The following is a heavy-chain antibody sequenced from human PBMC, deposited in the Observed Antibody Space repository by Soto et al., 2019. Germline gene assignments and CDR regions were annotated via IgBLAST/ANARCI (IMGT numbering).Heavy chain of an antibody. CDR2: INPNNGET. J-gene: IGHJ6*03. CDR1: GYTFTGYY. V-gene: IGHV1-2*04. Sequence: QVQLVQSGAEVKKTGASVKVYCKASGYTFTGYYMHWMRQAPGQGLAWMGWINPNNGETDYAQNFQGWVTMPRDISISTAYMELSRLKSNDTAVYYCARGGVLNYYYYIDVCGKGTTVTVSS. CDR3: ARGGVLNYYYYIDV.